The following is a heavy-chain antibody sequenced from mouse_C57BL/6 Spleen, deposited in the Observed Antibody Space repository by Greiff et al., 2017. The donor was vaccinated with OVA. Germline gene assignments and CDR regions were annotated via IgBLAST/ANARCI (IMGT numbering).Heavy chain of an antibody. J-gene: IGHJ2*01. D-gene: IGHD3-3*01. Sequence: VQLQQPGAELVKPGASVKLSCKASGYTFTSYWMHWVKQRPGQGLEWIGMIHPNSGSTNYNEKFKSKATLTVDKSASSAYMQLSSLTSEYSAVYYCAKGLGGYYFDYWGQGTTLTVSS. CDR1: GYTFTSYW. V-gene: IGHV1-64*01. CDR2: IHPNSGST. CDR3: AKGLGGYYFDY.